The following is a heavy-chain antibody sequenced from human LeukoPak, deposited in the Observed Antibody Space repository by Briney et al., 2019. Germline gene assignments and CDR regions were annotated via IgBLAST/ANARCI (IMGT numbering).Heavy chain of an antibody. CDR1: GYTLTELS. CDR3: ATDLNHVLRYFDWPPGY. V-gene: IGHV1-24*01. CDR2: FDPEDGET. Sequence: ASVKVSCKVSGYTLTELSMHWVRQAPGKGLEWMGGFDPEDGETIYAQKFQGRVTMNEDTSTDTAYMELSSLRSEDTAVYYCATDLNHVLRYFDWPPGYWGQGTLVTVSS. D-gene: IGHD3-9*01. J-gene: IGHJ4*02.